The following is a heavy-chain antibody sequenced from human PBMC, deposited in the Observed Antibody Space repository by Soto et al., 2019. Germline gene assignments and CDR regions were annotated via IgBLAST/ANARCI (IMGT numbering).Heavy chain of an antibody. D-gene: IGHD3-3*02. J-gene: IGHJ5*02. CDR2: IRDDGKKT. CDR3: AREGESHAFQGFDL. V-gene: IGHV3-30*03. Sequence: EGSLRLSCAASGFTFSHYIYQRVRQAPGKGLQWVAVIRDDGKKTNYATSVRGRFTGSRDMSKSTIFLQMNNLWMDASAIYSCAREGESHAFQGFDLWGRGTPVTVSS. CDR1: GFTFSHYI.